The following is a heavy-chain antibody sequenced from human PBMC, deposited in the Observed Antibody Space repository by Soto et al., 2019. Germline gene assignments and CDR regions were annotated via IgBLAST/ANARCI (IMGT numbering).Heavy chain of an antibody. J-gene: IGHJ5*02. CDR3: TRWNGYGDL. D-gene: IGHD1-1*01. CDR1: GFSFSTYG. CDR2: VSGGSGVT. V-gene: IGHV3-23*01. Sequence: EMQLLESGGRLVQPGGSLRLSCVVSGFSFSTYGVTWVRQAPGKGLEWVCGVSGGSGVTHYTDSVKGRFTISGDDSKNTVYLQMHSLRGEDTAIYYCTRWNGYGDLWGQGTLVTVSS.